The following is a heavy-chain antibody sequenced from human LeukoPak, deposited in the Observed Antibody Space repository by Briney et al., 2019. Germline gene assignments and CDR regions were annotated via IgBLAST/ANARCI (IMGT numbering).Heavy chain of an antibody. V-gene: IGHV4-59*01. Sequence: SSETLSLNCTVSGGSISSYYWSWIRQPPGKGLEWIGYIYYSGSTNYNPSLKSRVTISVDTSKNQLSLTLSSVPAADTAVYYCARARIAAAGTFDYWGQGTLVTVSS. D-gene: IGHD6-13*01. J-gene: IGHJ4*02. CDR2: IYYSGST. CDR1: GGSISSYY. CDR3: ARARIAAAGTFDY.